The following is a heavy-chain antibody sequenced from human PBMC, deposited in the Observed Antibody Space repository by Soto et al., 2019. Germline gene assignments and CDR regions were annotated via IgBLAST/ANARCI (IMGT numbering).Heavy chain of an antibody. Sequence: SVKVSCKVSGGSLSTNPISWVRQAPGQGLEWMGGTGSGTGPGNHAQKFQGRLTVTADKSTSTVYMELTNLSSEDTAVYYCARRDSGGFYRFFDSWGQGTLVTVSS. J-gene: IGHJ4*02. CDR3: ARRDSGGFYRFFDS. V-gene: IGHV1-69*06. CDR1: GGSLSTNP. CDR2: TGSGTGPG. D-gene: IGHD2-15*01.